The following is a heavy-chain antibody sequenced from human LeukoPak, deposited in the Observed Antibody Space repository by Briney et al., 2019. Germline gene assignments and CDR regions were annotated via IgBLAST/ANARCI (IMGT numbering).Heavy chain of an antibody. D-gene: IGHD5-24*01. V-gene: IGHV3-21*05. Sequence: GGSLRLSCAASGFTFSTYSMNWVRQAPGKGLEWVSYISSSSSYTNYADSVKGRFTISRDNAKNSLYLQMNSLRAEDTAVYYCAREEMATTGTFDIWGQGTMVTVSS. CDR3: AREEMATTGTFDI. J-gene: IGHJ3*02. CDR2: ISSSSSYT. CDR1: GFTFSTYS.